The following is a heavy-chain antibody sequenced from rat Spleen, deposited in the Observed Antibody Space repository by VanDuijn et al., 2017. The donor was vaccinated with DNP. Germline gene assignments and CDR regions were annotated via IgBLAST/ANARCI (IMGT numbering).Heavy chain of an antibody. J-gene: IGHJ1*01. D-gene: IGHD1-2*01. Sequence: EVQLVETGGGLVQPGKSLKLSCAASGFIFSNYDMAWVRQAPTKGLEWVATMSYDGRRTYYRDSVKGRFTISRDNAKSTLYLQMNSLKSEDTATYYCARGSSSMYWYFDFWGPGTMVTVSS. V-gene: IGHV5S10*01. CDR3: ARGSSSMYWYFDF. CDR1: GFIFSNYD. CDR2: MSYDGRRT.